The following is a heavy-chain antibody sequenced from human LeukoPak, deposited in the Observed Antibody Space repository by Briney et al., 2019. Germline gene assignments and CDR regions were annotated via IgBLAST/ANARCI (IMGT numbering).Heavy chain of an antibody. Sequence: GGSLRLSCAASGFTFSSYSMNWVRQAPGKGLEWVSSIGSSSSYINYADSVKGRFTISRDNAKNSLYLQMNSLRAEDTAVYYCARDPPGAHFDYWGQGTLVTVSS. D-gene: IGHD7-27*01. J-gene: IGHJ4*02. CDR2: IGSSSSYI. V-gene: IGHV3-21*01. CDR1: GFTFSSYS. CDR3: ARDPPGAHFDY.